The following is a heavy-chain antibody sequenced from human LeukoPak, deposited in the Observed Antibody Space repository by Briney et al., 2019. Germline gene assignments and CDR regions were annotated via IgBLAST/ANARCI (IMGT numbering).Heavy chain of an antibody. CDR3: ARPYFNIFTGYYQSFDD. J-gene: IGHJ4*02. Sequence: PGGSLRPSCAPSGFTSSSYSMAWVRQAPGTGLEGVSSISSFNNYRYYADSVKGRFTISRDNAKNSLYLQMNSLRAEDTAVYYCARPYFNIFTGYYQSFDDWGQGTLVTVSS. V-gene: IGHV3-21*01. D-gene: IGHD3-9*01. CDR1: GFTSSSYS. CDR2: ISSFNNYR.